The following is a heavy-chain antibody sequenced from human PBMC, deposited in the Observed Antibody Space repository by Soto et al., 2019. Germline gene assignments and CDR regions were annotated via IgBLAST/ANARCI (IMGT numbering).Heavy chain of an antibody. V-gene: IGHV4-59*08. CDR1: GGSISSYY. CDR3: ARRGFGLFYYGTSGSPDFYYYNMDV. CDR2: IFYTGIT. J-gene: IGHJ6*03. Sequence: PSETLSLTCTVSGGSISSYYWSWIRQTPGKGLEWIGHIFYTGITKYNSSLRSRVTISLGTSKTQFSLTLKSVTAADTAVYYCARRGFGLFYYGTSGSPDFYYYNMDVWGQGTTVT. D-gene: IGHD3-22*01.